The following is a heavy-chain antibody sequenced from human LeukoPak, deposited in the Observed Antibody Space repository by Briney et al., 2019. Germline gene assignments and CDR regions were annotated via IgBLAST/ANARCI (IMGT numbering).Heavy chain of an antibody. V-gene: IGHV1-18*01. D-gene: IGHD2-15*01. CDR3: AKAGGYYYYYYYMDV. CDR2: ISAYNGNT. CDR1: GYTFTSYG. J-gene: IGHJ6*03. Sequence: GASVKVSCKASGYTFTSYGISWVRQAPGQGLEWMGWISAYNGNTNYAQNLQGRVTMTTDTSTSTAYMELRSLRSDDTAVYYCAKAGGYYYYYYYMDVWGKGTTVTVSS.